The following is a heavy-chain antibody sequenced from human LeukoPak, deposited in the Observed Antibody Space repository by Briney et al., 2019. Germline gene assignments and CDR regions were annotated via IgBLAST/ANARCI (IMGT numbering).Heavy chain of an antibody. CDR2: ISAYNGNT. CDR3: ARVRFKGYSGYELTRDAFDI. D-gene: IGHD5-12*01. Sequence: ASVKVSCKASGYTFTSYGISWVRQAPGRGLEWMGWISAYNGNTNYAQKLQGRVTMTTDTSTSTAYMELRSLRSDDTAVYYCARVRFKGYSGYELTRDAFDIWGQGTMVTVSS. CDR1: GYTFTSYG. J-gene: IGHJ3*02. V-gene: IGHV1-18*01.